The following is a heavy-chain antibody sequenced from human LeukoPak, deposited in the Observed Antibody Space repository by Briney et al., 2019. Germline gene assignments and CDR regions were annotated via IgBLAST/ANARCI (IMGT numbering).Heavy chain of an antibody. CDR3: ARDLEGSSWDTLDAFDI. J-gene: IGHJ3*02. Sequence: ASVKVSCKASGYTFTSYGISWVRQAPGQGLEWMGWISAYNGNTNYAQKLQGRVTMTTDTSTSTAYMELRSLRSDDTAVYYCARDLEGSSWDTLDAFDIWGQGTMVTVSS. CDR1: GYTFTSYG. CDR2: ISAYNGNT. V-gene: IGHV1-18*01. D-gene: IGHD6-13*01.